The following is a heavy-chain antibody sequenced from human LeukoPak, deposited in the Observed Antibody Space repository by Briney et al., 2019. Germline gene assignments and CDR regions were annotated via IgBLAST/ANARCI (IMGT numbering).Heavy chain of an antibody. J-gene: IGHJ6*02. CDR3: AKGSSIAALNYYYGMDV. Sequence: GGSLRLSCAASGFTFSSYAMSWARQAPGKGLEWVSAISGSGGSTYYADSVKGRFTISRDNSKNTLYLQMNSLRAEDTAVYYCAKGSSIAALNYYYGMDVWGQGTTVTVSS. CDR2: ISGSGGST. D-gene: IGHD6-6*01. CDR1: GFTFSSYA. V-gene: IGHV3-23*01.